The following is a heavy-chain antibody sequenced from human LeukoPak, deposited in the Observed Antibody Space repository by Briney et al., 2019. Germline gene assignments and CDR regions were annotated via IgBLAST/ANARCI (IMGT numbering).Heavy chain of an antibody. V-gene: IGHV4-4*07. CDR2: IFPSGNT. CDR3: ARLLVVPGAMAYFDL. Sequence: SETLSLTCTVSGGSISSYFWSWIRQPAGKGLEWIGRIFPSGNTNYNPSLKSRVTISLDKSKNHFSLKLSSLTAADTAVYYCARLLVVPGAMAYFDLWGRGTLVTVSS. D-gene: IGHD2-2*01. J-gene: IGHJ2*01. CDR1: GGSISSYF.